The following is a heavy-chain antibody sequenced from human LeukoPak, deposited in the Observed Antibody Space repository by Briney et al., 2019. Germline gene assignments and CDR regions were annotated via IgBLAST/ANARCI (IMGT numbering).Heavy chain of an antibody. CDR2: INPSGGGT. CDR3: ARDDSSGYHFSY. D-gene: IGHD3-22*01. CDR1: GYTFTSYY. J-gene: IGHJ4*02. Sequence: ASVKVSCKASGYTFTSYYMHWVRHAPGQGLEWMGIINPSGGGTNYAQKFQGRVTMTRDTSTSTVYMELSSLRSEDTAVYYCARDDSSGYHFSYWGQGTLVTVSS. V-gene: IGHV1-46*01.